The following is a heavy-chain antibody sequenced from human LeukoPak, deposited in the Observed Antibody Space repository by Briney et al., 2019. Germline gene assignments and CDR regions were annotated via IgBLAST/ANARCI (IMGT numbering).Heavy chain of an antibody. CDR3: TTGDWTAGN. Sequence: GGSLRLSCAASGFTVTNAWMSWVRQAPGKGLEWVGRIKSQIGGGTRDYAAPVKGRFTISKDDSKNTLYHQMNGLKTDDTAVYYCTTGDWTAGNWGQGTLVTVSS. D-gene: IGHD3/OR15-3a*01. CDR1: GFTVTNAW. CDR2: IKSQIGGGTR. V-gene: IGHV3-15*01. J-gene: IGHJ4*02.